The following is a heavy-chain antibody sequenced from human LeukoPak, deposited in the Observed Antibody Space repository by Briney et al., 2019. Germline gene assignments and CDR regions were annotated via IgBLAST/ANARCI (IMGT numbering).Heavy chain of an antibody. V-gene: IGHV3-20*04. CDR2: INWNGGST. J-gene: IGHJ3*02. CDR3: AKKTIVGATVDAFDI. CDR1: GFTFDDYG. Sequence: PGGSLRLSCAASGFTFDDYGMSWVRQAPGKGLEWVSGINWNGGSTGSADSVKGRFTISRDNSKNTLYLQMNSLRAEDTAVYYCAKKTIVGATVDAFDIWGQGTMVTVSS. D-gene: IGHD1-26*01.